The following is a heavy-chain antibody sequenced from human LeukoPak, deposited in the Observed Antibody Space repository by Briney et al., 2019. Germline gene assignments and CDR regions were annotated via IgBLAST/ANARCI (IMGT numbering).Heavy chain of an antibody. CDR1: GFTFSGST. CDR3: AIRYYYYYYMDV. V-gene: IGHV3-21*01. CDR2: ISTSSSYI. Sequence: PGGSLRLSCAASGFTFSGSTMNWVRQAPGKGLEWVSFISTSSSYIYYADSVRGRFTISRDNSKNTLYLQMNSLRAEDTAVYYCAIRYYYYYYMDVWGKGTTVTISS. J-gene: IGHJ6*03.